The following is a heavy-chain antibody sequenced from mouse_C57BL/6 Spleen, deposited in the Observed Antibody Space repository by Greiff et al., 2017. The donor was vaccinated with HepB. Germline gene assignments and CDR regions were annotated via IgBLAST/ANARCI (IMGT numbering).Heavy chain of an antibody. CDR1: GFNIKDYY. Sequence: VHVKQSGAELVRPGASVKLSCTASGFNIKDYYMHWVKQRPEQGLEWIGRIDPEDGDTEYAPKFQGKATMTADTSSNTAYLQLSSLTSEDTAVYYCTFYGNSYYAMDYWVKEPQSPSPQ. CDR3: TFYGNSYYAMDY. V-gene: IGHV14-1*01. J-gene: IGHJ4*01. D-gene: IGHD2-1*01. CDR2: IDPEDGDT.